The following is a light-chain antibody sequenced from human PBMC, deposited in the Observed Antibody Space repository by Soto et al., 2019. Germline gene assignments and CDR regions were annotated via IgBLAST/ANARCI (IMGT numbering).Light chain of an antibody. V-gene: IGLV8-61*01. CDR1: SGSVSSRYY. J-gene: IGLJ2*01. CDR2: SGD. CDR3: VLYMKGDIRV. Sequence: QTVVTQEASLSVSPGGTVTLTCGLTSGSVSSRYYPSWYRQDPGQTPRTLIYSGDIRSSGVPDRFSGSILGGKAALTITGAQADDASVYYCVLYMKGDIRVFGGGTKLTVL.